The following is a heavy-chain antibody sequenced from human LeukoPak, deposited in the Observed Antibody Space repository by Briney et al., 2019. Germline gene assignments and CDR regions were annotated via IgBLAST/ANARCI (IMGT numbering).Heavy chain of an antibody. J-gene: IGHJ3*01. Sequence: PGGSLRLSCAASGFTFSSYTMNRVRQAPGKGLEWVSYISTSSSAIFYANSVKGRFTISRDNAKNSLYLQMNSLRDEDTAVYYCARDRAIVALAEDTGAFDVWGQGTKVTVSS. D-gene: IGHD5-18*01. CDR3: ARDRAIVALAEDTGAFDV. CDR2: ISTSSSAI. V-gene: IGHV3-48*02. CDR1: GFTFSSYT.